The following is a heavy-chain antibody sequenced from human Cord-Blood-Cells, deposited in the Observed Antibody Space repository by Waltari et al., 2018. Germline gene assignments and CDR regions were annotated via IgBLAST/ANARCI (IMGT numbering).Heavy chain of an antibody. V-gene: IGHV3-30*18. Sequence: QVQLVESGGGVVQPGRSLRLSCAASGFTFSSHGMPWVRQAPGKGLEWVAVISYDGSNKYYADSVKGRFTISRDNSKNTLYLQMNSLRAEDTAVYYCAKELVYSSSYYFDYWGQGTLVTVSS. D-gene: IGHD6-6*01. CDR3: AKELVYSSSYYFDY. CDR1: GFTFSSHG. J-gene: IGHJ4*02. CDR2: ISYDGSNK.